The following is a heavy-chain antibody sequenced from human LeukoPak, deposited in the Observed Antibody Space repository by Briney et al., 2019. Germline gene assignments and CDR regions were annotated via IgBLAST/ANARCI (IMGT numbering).Heavy chain of an antibody. D-gene: IGHD2-15*01. J-gene: IGHJ3*02. V-gene: IGHV6-1*01. CDR3: VGCSGGSCHPGAFEI. Sequence: SQTLSLTCAISGDSVSRNSAAWNWIRQSPSRGLEWLARANYRSKWYYDYAVSVKSRMSINTDTSKNQFTLQLNSVTPEDTAVYYCVGCSGGSCHPGAFEIWGQGTMVTVSS. CDR1: GDSVSRNSAA. CDR2: ANYRSKWYY.